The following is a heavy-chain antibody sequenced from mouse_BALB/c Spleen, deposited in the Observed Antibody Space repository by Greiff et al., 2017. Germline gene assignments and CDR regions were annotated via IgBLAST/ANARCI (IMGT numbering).Heavy chain of an antibody. CDR2: ILPGSGST. Sequence: VKLQQSGAELMKPGASVKISCKATGYTFSSYWIEWVKQRPGHGLEWIGEILPGSGSTNYNEKFKGKATFTADTSSNTAYMQLSSLTSEDSAVYYCARRPTGYAMDYWGQGTSVTVSS. D-gene: IGHD4-1*02. V-gene: IGHV1-9*01. J-gene: IGHJ4*01. CDR3: ARRPTGYAMDY. CDR1: GYTFSSYW.